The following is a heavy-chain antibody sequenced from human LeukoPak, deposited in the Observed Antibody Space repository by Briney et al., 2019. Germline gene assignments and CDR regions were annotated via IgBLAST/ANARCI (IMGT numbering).Heavy chain of an antibody. D-gene: IGHD1-26*01. Sequence: PSETLSLTCAVYGGSFSDYYWSWIRQPPGKGLEWIGEINHSGSTNYNPSLKSRVTISVDTSKNQFSLKLSSVTAADTAVYYCARHGDNSGSSKDGPWYFDYWGQGTLVTVSS. CDR2: INHSGST. CDR3: ARHGDNSGSSKDGPWYFDY. CDR1: GGSFSDYY. V-gene: IGHV4-34*01. J-gene: IGHJ4*02.